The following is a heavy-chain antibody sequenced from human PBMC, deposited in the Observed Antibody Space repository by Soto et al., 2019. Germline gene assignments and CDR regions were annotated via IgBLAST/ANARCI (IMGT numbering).Heavy chain of an antibody. CDR3: ARHSIELDS. CDR1: GGSISSSSYY. CDR2: ISYSGST. V-gene: IGHV4-39*01. Sequence: SETLSLTCTVSGGSISSSSYYWGWIRQPPGKGLEWIGSISYSGSTYYNPSLKSRVTISVDTSKNQFSLKLSSVTAADTAVYYCARHSIELDSWGQGTLVTVSS. J-gene: IGHJ4*02.